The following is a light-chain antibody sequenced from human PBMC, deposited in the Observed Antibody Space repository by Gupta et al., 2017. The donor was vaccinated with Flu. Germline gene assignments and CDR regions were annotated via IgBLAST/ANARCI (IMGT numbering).Light chain of an antibody. CDR1: SADGTGYKY. Sequence: QSALTQPRSVSGSPGQSVTISCTGTSADGTGYKYVSWYQQHPGKAPKLILYDVDQRPSGVPDRVSDSKSDTTASLTISGLQADDEANYFCSAYVHPYTSIFGGGTKLTVL. V-gene: IGLV2-11*01. CDR3: SAYVHPYTSI. J-gene: IGLJ2*01. CDR2: DVD.